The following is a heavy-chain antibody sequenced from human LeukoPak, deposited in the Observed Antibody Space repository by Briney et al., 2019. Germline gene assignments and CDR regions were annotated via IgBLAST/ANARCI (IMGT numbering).Heavy chain of an antibody. Sequence: TSETLSLTCTVSGGSIRSYYWGWIRQPPGKGLEWIGYIHYSESTKYNPSLKSRVTMSVDTSKNQFSLKLSSVTAADTAVYYCASRSGSFSDALDIWGQGTLVTVSS. CDR1: GGSIRSYY. CDR3: ASRSGSFSDALDI. D-gene: IGHD3-10*01. V-gene: IGHV4-59*08. J-gene: IGHJ3*02. CDR2: IHYSEST.